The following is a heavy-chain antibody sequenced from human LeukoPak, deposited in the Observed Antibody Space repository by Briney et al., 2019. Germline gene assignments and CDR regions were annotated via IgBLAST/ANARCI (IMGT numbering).Heavy chain of an antibody. D-gene: IGHD6-13*01. CDR2: ISSSSSYI. J-gene: IGHJ5*02. Sequence: GGSLRLSCAASGFTFSSYSMNWVRQAPGKGLEWVSSISSSSSYIYYTDSVKGRFTMSRDNAKNSLYLQMNSLRAEDTAVYYCAREEYSSRFRWFDPWGQGILVTVSS. CDR1: GFTFSSYS. V-gene: IGHV3-21*01. CDR3: AREEYSSRFRWFDP.